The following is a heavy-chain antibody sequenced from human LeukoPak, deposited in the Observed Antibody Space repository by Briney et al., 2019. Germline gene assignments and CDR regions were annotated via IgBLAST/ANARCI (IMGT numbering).Heavy chain of an antibody. D-gene: IGHD3-22*01. Sequence: GGSLRLSCAASGFTFSSYNMHWVRQAPGKGLEWVAIIRYDGNNKFYADSVKGRFTISRDNSKNTLYLQMNSLRAEDTGVYYCAKDKRSSAFDYWGQGTLVIVSS. J-gene: IGHJ4*02. CDR1: GFTFSSYN. CDR2: IRYDGNNK. V-gene: IGHV3-30*02. CDR3: AKDKRSSAFDY.